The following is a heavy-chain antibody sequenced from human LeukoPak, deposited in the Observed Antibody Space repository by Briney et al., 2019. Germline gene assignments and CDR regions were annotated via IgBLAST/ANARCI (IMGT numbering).Heavy chain of an antibody. J-gene: IGHJ4*02. CDR1: GGTFSSYA. D-gene: IGHD6-13*01. V-gene: IGHV1-69*04. Sequence: ASVKVSCKASGGTFSSYAISWVRQAPGQGLEWMGRIIPILGIANYAQKFQGRVTITADKSTSTAYMELSSLRSEDTAVYYCARDRDSSSWAPPGYWGQGTLVTVSS. CDR2: IIPILGIA. CDR3: ARDRDSSSWAPPGY.